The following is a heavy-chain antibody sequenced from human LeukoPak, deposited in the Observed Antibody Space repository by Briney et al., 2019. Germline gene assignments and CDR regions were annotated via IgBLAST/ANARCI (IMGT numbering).Heavy chain of an antibody. CDR3: ARDPGRMVRGVIIRGWFDP. CDR1: GGSISSSNW. CDR2: SYHSGST. Sequence: SGTLSLTCAVSGGSISSSNWWSWVRQPPGKGLEWIGESYHSGSTNYNPSLKSRVTISVDKSKNQFSLKLSSVTAADTAVYYCARDPGRMVRGVIIRGWFDPWGQGTLVTVSS. D-gene: IGHD3-10*01. V-gene: IGHV4-4*02. J-gene: IGHJ5*02.